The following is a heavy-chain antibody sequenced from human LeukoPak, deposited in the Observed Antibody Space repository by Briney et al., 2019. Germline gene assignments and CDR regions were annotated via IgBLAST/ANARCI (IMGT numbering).Heavy chain of an antibody. Sequence: PSETLSLTCGVYGGSFSGYYWNWIRQSPGKGLEWIGEINHSGITNYNPYLKSRITILVDTSKNQFSLQLTSVTAADTAAYYCARGLYGATWYFDVWGRGTLVTVSS. J-gene: IGHJ2*01. CDR2: INHSGIT. CDR1: GGSFSGYY. V-gene: IGHV4-34*01. CDR3: ARGLYGATWYFDV. D-gene: IGHD4-17*01.